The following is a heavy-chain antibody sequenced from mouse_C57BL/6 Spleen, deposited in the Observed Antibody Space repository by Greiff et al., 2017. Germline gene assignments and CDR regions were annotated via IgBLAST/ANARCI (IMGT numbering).Heavy chain of an antibody. CDR3: AITGTEYYFDY. D-gene: IGHD4-1*01. Sequence: EVQLQQSGPELVKPGASVKMSCKASGYTFTDYNMHWVKQSHGKSLEWIGYINPNNGVTSYNQKFKGKATLTVNKSSSTAYMELRSLTSEDSAVYYCAITGTEYYFDYWGQGTTLTVSS. J-gene: IGHJ2*01. CDR1: GYTFTDYN. V-gene: IGHV1-22*01. CDR2: INPNNGVT.